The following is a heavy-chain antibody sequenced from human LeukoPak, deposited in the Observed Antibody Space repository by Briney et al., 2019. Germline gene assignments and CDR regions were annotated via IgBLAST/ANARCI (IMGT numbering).Heavy chain of an antibody. CDR2: IIPIFGTA. J-gene: IGHJ6*02. D-gene: IGHD6-13*01. CDR1: GYIFSSYG. Sequence: GASVKVSCKASGYIFSSYGISWVRQAPGQGLEWMGGIIPIFGTANYAQKFQGRVTITADESTSTAYMELSSLRSEDTAVYYCARTFIAAAGPNYYYYYGMDVWGQGTTVTVSS. V-gene: IGHV1-69*13. CDR3: ARTFIAAAGPNYYYYYGMDV.